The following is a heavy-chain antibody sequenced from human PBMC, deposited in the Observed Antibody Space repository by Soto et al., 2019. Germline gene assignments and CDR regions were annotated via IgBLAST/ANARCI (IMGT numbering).Heavy chain of an antibody. CDR3: ARSNIVVVAAAPNGFDP. Sequence: ASVKVSCKASGYTFTSYAMHWVRQAPGQRLEWMGWINAGNGNTKYSQKFQGRVTITRDTSASTAYMELSSLRSEDTAVYYCARSNIVVVAAAPNGFDPWGQGTLVAVS. V-gene: IGHV1-3*01. J-gene: IGHJ5*02. CDR2: INAGNGNT. D-gene: IGHD2-2*01. CDR1: GYTFTSYA.